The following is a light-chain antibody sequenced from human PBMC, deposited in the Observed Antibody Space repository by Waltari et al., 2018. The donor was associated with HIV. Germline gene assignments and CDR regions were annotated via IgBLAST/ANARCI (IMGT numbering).Light chain of an antibody. V-gene: IGLV6-57*01. Sequence: NFMLTQPHSVSESPGKTVTISCTRSSGSIASNYVKGYQQRPGSSPTTVIYEDNQRPSGVPDRLSGSIDSSSNSASLTISGLKTEDEADYYCQSYDSSNPVVFGGGTKLTVL. CDR2: EDN. J-gene: IGLJ2*01. CDR3: QSYDSSNPVV. CDR1: SGSIASNY.